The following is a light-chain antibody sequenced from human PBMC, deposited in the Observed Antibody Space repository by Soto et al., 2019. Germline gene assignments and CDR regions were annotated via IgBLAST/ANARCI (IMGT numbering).Light chain of an antibody. CDR1: QSVSSSY. CDR3: QQYGSAPT. V-gene: IGKV3-20*01. J-gene: IGKJ1*01. Sequence: IVLTQSPGTLSLSQGERATLSCRSSQSVSSSYLAWYQQKPGQAHRLLIYDVSSRATGIPDRFSGSGSGTDFTLTISRLEPEDVAVYYCQQYGSAPTFGQGTKVEIK. CDR2: DVS.